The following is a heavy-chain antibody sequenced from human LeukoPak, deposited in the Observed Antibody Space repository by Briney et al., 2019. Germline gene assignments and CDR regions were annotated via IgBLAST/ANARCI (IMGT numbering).Heavy chain of an antibody. J-gene: IGHJ4*02. CDR1: GDSVSTNTAA. CDR2: TYYRSKWYT. CDR3: ARDGWPAFDY. Sequence: SQTLSLTCAISGDSVSTNTAAWNWIRQSPSRGLEWLGRTYYRSKWYTDYAVSVKSRITINPDTSKNQFSLQLNSVTPEDTAVYFCARDGWPAFDYWGQETLVTVSP. V-gene: IGHV6-1*01. D-gene: IGHD2-15*01.